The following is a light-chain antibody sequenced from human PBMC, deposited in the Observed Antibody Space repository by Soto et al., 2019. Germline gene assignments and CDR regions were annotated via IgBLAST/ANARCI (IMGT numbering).Light chain of an antibody. CDR2: GAS. Sequence: VLTPSPGTLSLSPWERATLSCRASQSVSNNYLAWYQQKPGQAPRLLIYGASNRATGIPDRFSGSGSGTDFTLTISRLEPEDFAVYYCQQYGSSGTFGQGTKVDI. V-gene: IGKV3-20*01. J-gene: IGKJ1*01. CDR3: QQYGSSGT. CDR1: QSVSNNY.